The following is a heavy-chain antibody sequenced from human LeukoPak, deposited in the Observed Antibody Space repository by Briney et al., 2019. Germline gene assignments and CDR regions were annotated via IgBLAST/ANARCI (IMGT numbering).Heavy chain of an antibody. Sequence: ASVKVSCKASGYTFTSYGISWVRQAPGQGLEWMGWISVYNGNTNYAQKLQGRVTMTTDTSTSTAYMELRSLRSDDTAVYYCARDSDPMTNGLIDYWGQGTLVTVSS. CDR3: ARDSDPMTNGLIDY. J-gene: IGHJ4*02. CDR1: GYTFTSYG. V-gene: IGHV1-18*01. CDR2: ISVYNGNT. D-gene: IGHD3-22*01.